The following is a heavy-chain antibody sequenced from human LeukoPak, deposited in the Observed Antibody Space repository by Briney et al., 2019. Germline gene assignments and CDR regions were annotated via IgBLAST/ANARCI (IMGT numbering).Heavy chain of an antibody. J-gene: IGHJ3*02. CDR1: GGSISGYH. Sequence: SETLSLTCNVSGGSISGYHWSWIRQPPGKGLEWLGYIYYSGSTNYNPSLKSRVTISVDTSKNQFSLKLSSVTAADTAVYYCARGDPSRDAFDIWGQGTMVTVSS. CDR3: ARGDPSRDAFDI. V-gene: IGHV4-59*01. D-gene: IGHD6-6*01. CDR2: IYYSGST.